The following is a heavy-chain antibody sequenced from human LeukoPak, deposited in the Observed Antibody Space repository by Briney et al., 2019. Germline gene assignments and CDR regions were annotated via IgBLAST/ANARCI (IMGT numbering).Heavy chain of an antibody. V-gene: IGHV3-48*01. CDR1: GFTFSSYS. D-gene: IGHD3-3*01. CDR3: AREVHDFWSGYYGFDAFDI. Sequence: PGGSLRLSCAASGFTFSSYSMNWVRQAPGKGLEWVSYISSSSSTIYYTDSVKGRFTISRDNAKNSLYLQMNSLRAEDTAVYYCAREVHDFWSGYYGFDAFDIWGQGTMVTVSS. CDR2: ISSSSSTI. J-gene: IGHJ3*02.